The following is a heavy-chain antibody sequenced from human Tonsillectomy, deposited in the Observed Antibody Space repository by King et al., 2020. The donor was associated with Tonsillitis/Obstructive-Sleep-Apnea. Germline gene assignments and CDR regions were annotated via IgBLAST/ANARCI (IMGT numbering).Heavy chain of an antibody. D-gene: IGHD1-7*01. CDR2: ITSSMSYI. CDR1: GFTFSSYS. J-gene: IGHJ3*02. V-gene: IGHV3-21*01. CDR3: ARDRSNWNYDAFDI. Sequence: QLVQSGGGLVKPGGSLRLSCAASGFTFSSYSMNWVRQAPGRGLEWVSSITSSMSYIFYADSLKGRFTISRDNAKNSLYLQMNSLRAEDTAVYYCARDRSNWNYDAFDIWGQGTMVTVSS.